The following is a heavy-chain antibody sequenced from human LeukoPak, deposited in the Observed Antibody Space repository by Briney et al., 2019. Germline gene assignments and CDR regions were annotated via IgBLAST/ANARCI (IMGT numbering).Heavy chain of an antibody. CDR3: ARSQYCSGGSCYPYGMDV. D-gene: IGHD2-15*01. Sequence: PSETLSLTCTVSGGSISSYYWSWIRQPAGKGLEWIGRIYTSGSTNYNPSLKSRVTMSVDTSKNQFSLKLSSVTAADTAVYYCARSQYCSGGSCYPYGMDVWGQGTTVTVSS. CDR1: GGSISSYY. V-gene: IGHV4-4*07. J-gene: IGHJ6*02. CDR2: IYTSGST.